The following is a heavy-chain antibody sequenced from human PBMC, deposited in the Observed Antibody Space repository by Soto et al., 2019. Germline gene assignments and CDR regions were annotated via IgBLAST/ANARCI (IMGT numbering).Heavy chain of an antibody. D-gene: IGHD3-10*01. CDR3: ARGQEYGSGSFSPMDV. V-gene: IGHV4-34*01. J-gene: IGHJ6*04. Sequence: PSETLSLTCAVYGGSFSCYYWSWIRQPPGKGLEWIGEINHSGSTNYNPSLKSRVTISVDTSKNQFSLKLSSVTAADTAVYYCARGQEYGSGSFSPMDVWGKGTTVTVS. CDR1: GGSFSCYY. CDR2: INHSGST.